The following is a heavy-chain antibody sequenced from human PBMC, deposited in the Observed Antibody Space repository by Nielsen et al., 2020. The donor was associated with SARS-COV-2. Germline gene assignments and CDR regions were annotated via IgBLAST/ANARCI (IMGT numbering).Heavy chain of an antibody. V-gene: IGHV4-61*10. CDR2: IYTSGST. CDR1: GGSVSSGSYY. CDR3: ARDWLGYCSSTSCYMGYFDL. Sequence: SETLSLTCTVSGGSVSSGSYYWSWIRQPAGKGLEWIGRIYTSGSTNYNPSLKSRVTMSVDTSKNQFSLKLSSVTAADTAVYYCARDWLGYCSSTSCYMGYFDLWGRGTLVTVSS. J-gene: IGHJ2*01. D-gene: IGHD2-2*01.